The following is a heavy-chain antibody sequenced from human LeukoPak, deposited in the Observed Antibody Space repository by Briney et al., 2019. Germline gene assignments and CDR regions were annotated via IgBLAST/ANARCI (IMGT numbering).Heavy chain of an antibody. V-gene: IGHV3-7*01. Sequence: GGSLRLSCTASGFTFSGAWMTWVRQAPGKGLEWVANIREDGTEKNYVDSVKGRFTISRDDAKNSLFLQMSNLRDDDTAIYYCARHVGISFWGQGTLVTVSS. CDR3: ARHVGISF. CDR1: GFTFSGAW. CDR2: IREDGTEK. J-gene: IGHJ4*02. D-gene: IGHD7-27*01.